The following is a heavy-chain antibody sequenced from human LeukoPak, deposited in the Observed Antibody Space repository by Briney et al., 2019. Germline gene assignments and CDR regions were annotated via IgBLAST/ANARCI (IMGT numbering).Heavy chain of an antibody. V-gene: IGHV3-23*01. CDR1: GFFFGRYA. Sequence: HAGGSLRLSCAASGFFFGRYAMSWVRQAPGKGLEWVSGISGDGGYTYYADSVKGRFTISRDNSKNTLYLQMNSLRAEDTAVYYCAKDRTMGYCSGGRCAYFDYWGQGTLVTVSS. D-gene: IGHD2-15*01. CDR2: ISGDGGYT. J-gene: IGHJ4*02. CDR3: AKDRTMGYCSGGRCAYFDY.